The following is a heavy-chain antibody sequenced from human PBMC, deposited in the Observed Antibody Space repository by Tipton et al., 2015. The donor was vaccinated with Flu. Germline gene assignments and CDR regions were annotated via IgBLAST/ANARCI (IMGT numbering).Heavy chain of an antibody. D-gene: IGHD3-3*01. CDR1: GFAFSAFA. CDR2: IDQDGSDK. J-gene: IGHJ5*02. CDR3: AKTSRWVPGNDR. Sequence: SLRLSCVASGFAFSAFAMSWLRQTPGKGLEWVANIDQDGSDKKYLDSVKGRFIVSRDNARNSLYLQMNSLRAEDTAVYYCAKTSRWVPGNDRWGQGLLVTVSS. V-gene: IGHV3-7*01.